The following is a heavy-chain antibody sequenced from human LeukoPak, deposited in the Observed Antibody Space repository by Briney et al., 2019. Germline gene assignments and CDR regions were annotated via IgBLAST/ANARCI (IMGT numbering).Heavy chain of an antibody. Sequence: GGSLRLSCAASGFTFSSYGMHWVRQAPGKGLEWVAVISYDGSNKYYADSVKGRSTISRDNSKNTLYLQMNSLRTEDTAVYYCAKPVSAAVAALDYWGQGTLVTVSS. V-gene: IGHV3-30*18. CDR3: AKPVSAAVAALDY. CDR2: ISYDGSNK. D-gene: IGHD6-19*01. J-gene: IGHJ4*02. CDR1: GFTFSSYG.